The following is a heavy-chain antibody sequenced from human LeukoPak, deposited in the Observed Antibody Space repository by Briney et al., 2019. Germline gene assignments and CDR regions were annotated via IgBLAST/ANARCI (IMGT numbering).Heavy chain of an antibody. J-gene: IGHJ4*02. CDR1: GYTFTGYY. Sequence: GASVKVSCKASGYTFTGYYMHWVRQAPGQGLEWMGWINPNSGGTNYAQKFQGRVTMTRDTSISTAYMELSRLRSDDTAVYYCARGDDSGYDEGGFDYWGQGTLVTVSS. CDR3: ARGDDSGYDEGGFDY. V-gene: IGHV1-2*02. CDR2: INPNSGGT. D-gene: IGHD5-12*01.